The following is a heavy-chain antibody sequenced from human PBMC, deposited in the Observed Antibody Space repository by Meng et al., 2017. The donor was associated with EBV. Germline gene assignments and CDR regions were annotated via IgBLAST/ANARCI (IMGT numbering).Heavy chain of an antibody. J-gene: IGHJ4*02. CDR2: ISAYNGDT. V-gene: IGHV1-18*01. Sequence: QVQLVQAGAAVKKPGASLKVSGKSSGYTFSCFGISWVRQAPGQGPEWMGWISAYNGDTKYAQKFQGRVTVTTDTSTSTAYMELRSLRRDDTAVYYCARGMRNFNFWGQGTLVTVSS. CDR3: ARGMRNFNF. CDR1: GYTFSCFG.